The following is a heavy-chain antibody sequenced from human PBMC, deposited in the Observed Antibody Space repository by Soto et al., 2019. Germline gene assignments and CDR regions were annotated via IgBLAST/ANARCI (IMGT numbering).Heavy chain of an antibody. Sequence: GWSLRLSCASSVFTFGTYAMRWVRQAPGKGLEWVSAISATGISTHYADSVKGRVTISRDNSANTLSLEMSSLTAEDTAVYYCARDKDTSSWTGFDFWGHGTLVTVSS. V-gene: IGHV3-23*01. J-gene: IGHJ4*01. CDR2: ISATGIST. CDR1: VFTFGTYA. D-gene: IGHD1-1*01. CDR3: ARDKDTSSWTGFDF.